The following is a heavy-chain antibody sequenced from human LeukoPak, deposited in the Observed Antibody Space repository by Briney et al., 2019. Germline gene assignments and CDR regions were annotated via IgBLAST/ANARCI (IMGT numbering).Heavy chain of an antibody. CDR1: GYTFTSYG. V-gene: IGHV1-18*01. CDR3: ARQGYGGNPQGAADY. D-gene: IGHD4-23*01. CDR2: ISTYSGST. Sequence: VASVKVSCKASGYTFTSYGISWVRQAPGQGLEWMGWISTYSGSTNYAQKLQGRVTMTTDTSTSTAYMELRSLSSDDTAVYYCARQGYGGNPQGAADYWGQGTLVTVSS. J-gene: IGHJ4*02.